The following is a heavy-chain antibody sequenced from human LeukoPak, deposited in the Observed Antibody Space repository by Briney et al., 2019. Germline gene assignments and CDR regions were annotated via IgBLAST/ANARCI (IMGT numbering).Heavy chain of an antibody. V-gene: IGHV3-23*01. Sequence: PGGSLRLSYAASELHAMTWVRQGPGKGPEWVSAISGSGDSTYYAESVKGRFTISRDNSKNSLYLQMSSLRAEDTAVYYCAKDREWELPTLVDDWGQGTLVTVSS. D-gene: IGHD1-26*01. CDR3: AKDREWELPTLVDD. J-gene: IGHJ4*02. CDR1: ELHA. CDR2: ISGSGDST.